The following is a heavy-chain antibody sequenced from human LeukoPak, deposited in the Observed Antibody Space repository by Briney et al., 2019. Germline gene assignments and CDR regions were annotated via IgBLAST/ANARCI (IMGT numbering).Heavy chain of an antibody. J-gene: IGHJ5*02. CDR2: IYYSGST. CDR1: GGSISSSGYY. D-gene: IGHD1-26*01. V-gene: IGHV4-39*01. CDR3: ARHEYSGSYYGLSWFDP. Sequence: SETLSLTCTVSGGSISSSGYYWGWIRQPPGKGLEWISSIYYSGSTYYNPSLKSRVTISVDTSKNQLALKLSSLTAADTAVYYCARHEYSGSYYGLSWFDPWGQGTLVTVSS.